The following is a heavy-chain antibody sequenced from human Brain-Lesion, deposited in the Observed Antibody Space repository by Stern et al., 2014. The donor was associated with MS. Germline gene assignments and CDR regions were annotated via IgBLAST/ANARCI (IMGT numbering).Heavy chain of an antibody. CDR3: ARDGVVRGVTYNWFDP. J-gene: IGHJ5*02. V-gene: IGHV4-31*03. D-gene: IGHD3-10*01. CDR2: ISPSGST. Sequence: QLQLQESGPGLVKPSQTLSLTCTVSGGSISSGGYFWSWIRQFPGKGLEWIGYISPSGSTYYNPSLKSRLYISMDTSKSQFSLKLSSVTAADTAVYYCARDGVVRGVTYNWFDPWGQGTLVTVSS. CDR1: GGSISSGGYF.